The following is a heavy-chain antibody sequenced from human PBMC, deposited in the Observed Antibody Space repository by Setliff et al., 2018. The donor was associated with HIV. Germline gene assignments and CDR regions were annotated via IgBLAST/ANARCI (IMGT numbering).Heavy chain of an antibody. Sequence: GGSLRLSCVASGFSFSSYWMTWVRQAPGKGLEWVANIKQDGSHISYADSVKGRFTISRDNSKNTLYLQMYSLRTEDTAVYYCARVFSSSWYGIDCWGQGTLVTVSS. CDR3: ARVFSSSWYGIDC. J-gene: IGHJ4*02. CDR2: IKQDGSHI. D-gene: IGHD6-13*01. CDR1: GFSFSSYW. V-gene: IGHV3-7*01.